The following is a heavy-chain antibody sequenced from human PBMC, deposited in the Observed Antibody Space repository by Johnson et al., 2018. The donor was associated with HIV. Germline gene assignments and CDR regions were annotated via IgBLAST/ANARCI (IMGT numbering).Heavy chain of an antibody. V-gene: IGHV3-11*04. D-gene: IGHD1-1*01. CDR3: ATSTASDAFEV. CDR1: GFTFSDYY. CDR2: ISSSGSTI. Sequence: QVQLVESGGGVVQPGRSLRLSCAASGFTFSDYYMSWIRQAPGKGLEWVSYISSSGSTIYYADSVKGRFTISRDNSKNTLYLQMNSLRAEDTAVYYCATSTASDAFEVWGQGTMVTVSS. J-gene: IGHJ3*01.